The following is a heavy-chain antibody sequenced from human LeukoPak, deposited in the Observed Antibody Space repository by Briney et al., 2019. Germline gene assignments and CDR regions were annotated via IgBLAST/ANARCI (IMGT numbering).Heavy chain of an antibody. J-gene: IGHJ6*03. Sequence: SETLSLTCSVSGDSVSSYYWSWIRQPPGKGLEWIGYISSGNTNYNPSLKSRVTTSVDTSKNQFSLSLNSVTAADTAVYYCARIDYGDYNFYYYYMDVWRKGTTVTVSS. CDR1: GDSVSSYY. CDR3: ARIDYGDYNFYYYYMDV. CDR2: ISSGNT. D-gene: IGHD4-17*01. V-gene: IGHV4-59*02.